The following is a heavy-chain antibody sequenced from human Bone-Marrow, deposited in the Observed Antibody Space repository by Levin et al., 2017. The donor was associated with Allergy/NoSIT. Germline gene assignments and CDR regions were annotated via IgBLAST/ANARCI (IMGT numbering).Heavy chain of an antibody. J-gene: IGHJ5*02. V-gene: IGHV3-74*01. Sequence: PGGSLRLSCVASGFSFSHYWMHWVRHIPGKGLLWVSRINSDGSTTTDADSVNGRFTTSRDNAQNTLYLQMSNLRVDDTGVYYCASGGISMRNWLDPWGQGTLVTVSS. CDR2: INSDGSTT. CDR1: GFSFSHYW. CDR3: ASGGISMRNWLDP. D-gene: IGHD2-21*01.